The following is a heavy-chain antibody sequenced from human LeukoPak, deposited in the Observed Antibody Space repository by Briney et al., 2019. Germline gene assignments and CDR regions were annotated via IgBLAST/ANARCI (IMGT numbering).Heavy chain of an antibody. D-gene: IGHD3-22*01. J-gene: IGHJ4*02. CDR1: GDSVSSNSAA. Sequence: SQTLSLTCAISGDSVSSNSAAWNWIRQSPSRGLEWLGRTYYRSKWYNDYAVSVKSRITVNPDTSKNHFSQPLNSETPEDTAVYYCARQVIVVVTYFDYWGQGTLVTVSS. CDR2: TYYRSKWYN. CDR3: ARQVIVVVTYFDY. V-gene: IGHV6-1*01.